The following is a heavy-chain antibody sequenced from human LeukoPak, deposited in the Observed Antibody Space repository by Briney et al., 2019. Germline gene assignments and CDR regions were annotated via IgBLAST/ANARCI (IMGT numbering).Heavy chain of an antibody. D-gene: IGHD5-12*01. J-gene: IGHJ5*02. Sequence: PSETLSLTCTVSGGSISNYYRSWIRQPAGEGLELIGRIYSSGTTIYNPSLKSRVTMSVATSKNQFSLKLSSVTAADTAVYFCASGSSGYDPWGQGTLVTVSS. CDR1: GGSISNYY. V-gene: IGHV4-4*07. CDR2: IYSSGTT. CDR3: ASGSSGYDP.